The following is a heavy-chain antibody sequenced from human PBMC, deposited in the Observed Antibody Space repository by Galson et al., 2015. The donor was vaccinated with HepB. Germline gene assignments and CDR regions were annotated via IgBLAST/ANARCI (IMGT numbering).Heavy chain of an antibody. CDR2: ISWNSGSI. V-gene: IGHV3-9*01. Sequence: SLRLSCAASGFTFDDYAMHWVRQAPGKGLEWVSGISWNSGSIGYADSVKGRFTISRDNAKNSLYLQMNSLRAEDTALYYCAKDRAHYYDSSGFYDAFDIWGQGTMVTVSS. D-gene: IGHD3-22*01. J-gene: IGHJ3*02. CDR3: AKDRAHYYDSSGFYDAFDI. CDR1: GFTFDDYA.